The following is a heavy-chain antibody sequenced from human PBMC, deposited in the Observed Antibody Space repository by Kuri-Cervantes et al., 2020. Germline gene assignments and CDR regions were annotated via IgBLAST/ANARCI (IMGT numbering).Heavy chain of an antibody. D-gene: IGHD3-10*01. V-gene: IGHV3-21*01. CDR3: ATEGYGSGSYPTDY. J-gene: IGHJ4*02. Sequence: GGSLKISCAASGFASGLTFSSYSMNWVRPAPGKGLEWVSSITSTSSKIDYADSLKGRFTISRDNAKNSLYLQMNSLRAEDTAVYYCATEGYGSGSYPTDYWGQGTLVTVSS. CDR1: GFASGLTFSSYS. CDR2: ITSTSSKI.